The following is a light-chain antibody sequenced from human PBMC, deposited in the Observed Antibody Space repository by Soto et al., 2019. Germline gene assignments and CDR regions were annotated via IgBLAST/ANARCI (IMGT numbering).Light chain of an antibody. V-gene: IGLV2-14*01. CDR1: SSDVGGYDY. J-gene: IGLJ1*01. CDR3: SSHTSGDTRV. CDR2: EVT. Sequence: QSALTQPASVSGSPGQSIAISCTGTSSDVGGYDYVSWYQQHPDKAPKLMIYEVTNRPSGISDRFSGSKSGNTASLTIPGLQAEDEADYYCSSHTSGDTRVFGTGTKVTVL.